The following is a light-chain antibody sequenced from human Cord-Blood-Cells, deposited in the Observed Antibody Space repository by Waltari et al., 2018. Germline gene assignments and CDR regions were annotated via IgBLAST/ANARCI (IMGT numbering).Light chain of an antibody. V-gene: IGLV2-23*01. CDR3: CSYAGSSTSV. CDR2: EGS. Sequence: QSALTQPASVSGSPGQSITISCTGTSSDVGSYNLVSWYQQHPGKDPKIMIYEGSKRTSGVSNRFSGSKSGNTASLTISGLQAEDEADYYCCSYAGSSTSVFGGGTKLTVL. J-gene: IGLJ3*02. CDR1: SSDVGSYNL.